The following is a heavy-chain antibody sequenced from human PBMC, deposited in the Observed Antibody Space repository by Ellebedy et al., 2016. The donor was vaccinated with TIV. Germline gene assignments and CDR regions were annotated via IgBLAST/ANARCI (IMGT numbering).Heavy chain of an antibody. J-gene: IGHJ4*02. V-gene: IGHV3-64D*06. CDR1: GFTFSTYT. CDR3: VKDRGDYSVDY. CDR2: ISPNGDIT. D-gene: IGHD4-11*01. Sequence: GESLKISCSASGFTFSTYTMHWVRQAPGKGLKYVSAISPNGDITKYTDSVKGRFTISRDNSKNTLYLQVSGLRPEDTAVYYCVKDRGDYSVDYWGQGTPVTVSS.